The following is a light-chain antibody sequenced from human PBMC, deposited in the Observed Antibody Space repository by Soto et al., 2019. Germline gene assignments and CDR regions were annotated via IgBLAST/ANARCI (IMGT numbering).Light chain of an antibody. J-gene: IGKJ5*01. CDR1: QSVSSS. Sequence: EIVMTQSPVTLSVSPGERSTLSCRASQSVSSSLAWYQQKPGQAPRLLIYGASSRATGIPDRFSGSGSGTDFTLTISRLEPEDFAVYYCQQYGSSPITFGQGTRLEIK. CDR3: QQYGSSPIT. CDR2: GAS. V-gene: IGKV3-20*01.